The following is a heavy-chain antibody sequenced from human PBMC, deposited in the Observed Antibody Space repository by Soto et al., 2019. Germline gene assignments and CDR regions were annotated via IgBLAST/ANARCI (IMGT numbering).Heavy chain of an antibody. CDR2: INHSGST. CDR1: GGSFSGYY. CDR3: PGGYQLVRWYMDV. D-gene: IGHD6-6*01. Sequence: SETLSLTCAVYGGSFSGYYWSWIRQPPGKGVEWIGEINHSGSTNYNPSLKSRVTISVDTSKNQFPLKLSSVTAADTAVYYCPGGYQLVRWYMDVWGKGTTVTVSS. V-gene: IGHV4-34*01. J-gene: IGHJ6*03.